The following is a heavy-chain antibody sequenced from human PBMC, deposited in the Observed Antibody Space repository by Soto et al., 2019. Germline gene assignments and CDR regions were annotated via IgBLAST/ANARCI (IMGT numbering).Heavy chain of an antibody. CDR3: AKLITDVSDH. D-gene: IGHD3-16*01. CDR1: GVPFSTYA. V-gene: IGHV3-23*01. Sequence: GGSLRLSCAASGVPFSTYAMSWVRQAPGKGLEWVSSISSSGGSTYYADSVKGRFTVSRDNSKNTLSLQMNSLRAEDTAVYHCAKLITDVSDHWGQGTLLTVS. CDR2: ISSSGGST. J-gene: IGHJ4*02.